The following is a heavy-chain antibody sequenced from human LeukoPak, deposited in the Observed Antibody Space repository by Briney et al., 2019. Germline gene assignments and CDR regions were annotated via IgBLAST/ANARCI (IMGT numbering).Heavy chain of an antibody. J-gene: IGHJ6*02. CDR3: ARSYGSGFIMDV. CDR1: GFTFSSYS. D-gene: IGHD3-10*01. Sequence: KSGGSLRLSCAASGFTFSSYSMYWVRQAPGKGLEWVSSISSSSSYIYYADSVKGRFTISRDNAKNSLYLQMNSLRAEDTAVYYCARSYGSGFIMDVWGQGATVTVSS. CDR2: ISSSSSYI. V-gene: IGHV3-21*01.